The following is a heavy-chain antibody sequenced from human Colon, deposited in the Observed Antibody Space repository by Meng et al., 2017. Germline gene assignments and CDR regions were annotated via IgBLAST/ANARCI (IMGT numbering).Heavy chain of an antibody. V-gene: IGHV3-23*01. CDR2: ISGSGGST. D-gene: IGHD3-3*01. Sequence: GESLKISCAASGFTFSSYAMSWVRQAPGKGLEWVSAISGSGGSTYYADSVKGRFTISRDNSKNTLYLQMNSLRAEDTAVYYCANINRGIFGVVIIGNFDYWGQGTLVTVSS. J-gene: IGHJ4*02. CDR1: GFTFSSYA. CDR3: ANINRGIFGVVIIGNFDY.